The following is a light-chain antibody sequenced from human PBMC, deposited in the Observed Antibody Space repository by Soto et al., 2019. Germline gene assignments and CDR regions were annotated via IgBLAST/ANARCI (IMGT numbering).Light chain of an antibody. CDR3: QQYDNLPIT. CDR1: RDISNY. J-gene: IGKJ5*01. V-gene: IGKV1-33*01. CDR2: DAS. Sequence: DIRMTQSPSSLSASVGDRVTMTCQASRDISNYLNWYQQKPGKAPKLLIYDASNLETGVPSRFSGSGSGTDFTFTISILQPEDIATYYCQQYDNLPITFGQGTRLEIK.